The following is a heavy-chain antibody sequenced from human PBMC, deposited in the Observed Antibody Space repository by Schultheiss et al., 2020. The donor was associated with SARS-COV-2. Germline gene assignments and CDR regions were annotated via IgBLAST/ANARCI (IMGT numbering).Heavy chain of an antibody. Sequence: SETLSLTCAVSGGSISSGGYSWSWIRQPPGKGLEWIGYIYYSGSTNYNPSLKSRVTISVDTSKNQFSLKLSSVTAADTAVYYCARVAWNWEIDYWGQGTLVTVSS. CDR2: IYYSGST. J-gene: IGHJ4*02. CDR1: GGSISSGGYS. D-gene: IGHD1-7*01. V-gene: IGHV4-61*08. CDR3: ARVAWNWEIDY.